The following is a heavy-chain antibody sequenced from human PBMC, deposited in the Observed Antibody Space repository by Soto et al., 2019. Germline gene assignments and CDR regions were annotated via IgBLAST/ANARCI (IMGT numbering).Heavy chain of an antibody. Sequence: QVQLVESGGGVVQPGRSLRLSCAASGFTFSSYGMHWVRQAPGKGLEWVAVISYDGSNKYYADSVKGRFTISRDNSKNTLYLQMNSLRAEDTAVYYCAKDSGTAGMDVWGRGTTVTVSS. CDR1: GFTFSSYG. V-gene: IGHV3-30*18. D-gene: IGHD6-13*01. CDR3: AKDSGTAGMDV. J-gene: IGHJ6*02. CDR2: ISYDGSNK.